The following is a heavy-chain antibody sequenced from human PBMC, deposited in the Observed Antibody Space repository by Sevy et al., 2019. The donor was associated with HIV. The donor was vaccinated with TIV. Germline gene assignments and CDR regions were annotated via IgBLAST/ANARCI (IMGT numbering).Heavy chain of an antibody. Sequence: GGSLRLSCAASGFTFSDYYMSWIRQAPGKGLEWVSYISSSGSTIYYADSVKGRFTISRGNAKNSLYLQMNSLRAEDTAVYYCARDGLNTALLARPFDYWGQGTLVTVSS. D-gene: IGHD5-18*01. J-gene: IGHJ4*02. CDR1: GFTFSDYY. CDR2: ISSSGSTI. V-gene: IGHV3-11*01. CDR3: ARDGLNTALLARPFDY.